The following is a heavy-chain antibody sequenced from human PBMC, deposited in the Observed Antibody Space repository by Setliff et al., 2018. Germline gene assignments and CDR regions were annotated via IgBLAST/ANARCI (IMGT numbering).Heavy chain of an antibody. CDR1: GGSISSYY. V-gene: IGHV4-4*08. CDR3: ARGGGRIRQLGATGVHTFDI. Sequence: SETLSLTCSVSGGSISSYYWSWIRQPPGKGLEWIGYIYTRGSTNSNPSLQSRVTISVDTAKKQFSLKLNSVTAAGTAIYYCARGGGRIRQLGATGVHTFDIWGQGTMVTVSS. D-gene: IGHD1-1*01. CDR2: IYTRGST. J-gene: IGHJ3*02.